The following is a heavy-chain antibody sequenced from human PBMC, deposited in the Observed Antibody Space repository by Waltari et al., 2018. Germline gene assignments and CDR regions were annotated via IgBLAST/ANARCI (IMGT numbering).Heavy chain of an antibody. Sequence: QVQLQQWGAGLLKPSETLSLTCAVYGGSFSGYYWTWIRQPPGKGLEWIGEINHSGSTNYNPSLKSRVTISVDTSNNQFSLKLSSVTAADTAVYYCARLKAAAGTNYYYYMAVWGNGTTVTISS. CDR3: ARLKAAAGTNYYYYMAV. D-gene: IGHD6-13*01. V-gene: IGHV4-34*01. J-gene: IGHJ6*03. CDR2: INHSGST. CDR1: GGSFSGYY.